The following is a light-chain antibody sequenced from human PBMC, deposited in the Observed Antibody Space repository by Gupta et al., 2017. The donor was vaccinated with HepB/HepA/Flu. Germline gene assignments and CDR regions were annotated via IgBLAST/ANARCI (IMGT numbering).Light chain of an antibody. J-gene: IGKJ2*04. CDR2: AAS. CDR3: LQYDNYPGS. Sequence: DIPMTQSPSSLSASVGDRVTITCRASQGIRDHLAWYQQKPGKAPKCLIFAASSLRRGVSSRFSGSGSGTEFFLTISGLQPEDFATYYCLQYDNYPGSFGQGTKLEIK. CDR1: QGIRDH. V-gene: IGKV1-17*01.